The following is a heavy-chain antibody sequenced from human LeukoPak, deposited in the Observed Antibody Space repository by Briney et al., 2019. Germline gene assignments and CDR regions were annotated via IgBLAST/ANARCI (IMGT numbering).Heavy chain of an antibody. CDR3: ARAEYHYYYGMDV. Sequence: GGSLRLSCAASGFTVSSNYMSWVRQAPGKGLEWVSVIYSGGSTYYADSVKGRFTISRHNSKNTLYLQMNSLRAEDTVVYYCARAEYHYYYGMDVWGQGTTVTVSS. CDR2: IYSGGST. CDR1: GFTVSSNY. V-gene: IGHV3-53*04. J-gene: IGHJ6*02.